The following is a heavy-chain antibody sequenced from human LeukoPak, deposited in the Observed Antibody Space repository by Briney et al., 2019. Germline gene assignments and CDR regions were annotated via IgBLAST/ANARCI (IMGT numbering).Heavy chain of an antibody. D-gene: IGHD1-26*01. CDR3: ASSVGSTDY. Sequence: PSETLSLTCTVSGDSMSGYFWNWIRQPPGKGLEWIGYIYYSGSTNYNPSLKSRVTMSVDTSRNQFSLKLTSVTAADAAVYYCASSVGSTDYWGQGTLVTVSS. J-gene: IGHJ4*02. V-gene: IGHV4-59*12. CDR1: GDSMSGYF. CDR2: IYYSGST.